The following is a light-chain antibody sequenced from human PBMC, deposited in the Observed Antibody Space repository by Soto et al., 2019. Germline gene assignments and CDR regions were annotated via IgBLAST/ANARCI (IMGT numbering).Light chain of an antibody. CDR3: QQYYSYPHT. CDR2: AAS. CDR1: QGINSF. J-gene: IGKJ4*01. V-gene: IGKV1-9*01. Sequence: IQLTQSPSSLSASVGDRLPITCRASQGINSFLAWYQQKPGKAPKLLIYAASTLQSGVPSRFSGSGSGTDFTLTISCLQSEDFATYYCQQYYSYPHTFGGGTKVDIK.